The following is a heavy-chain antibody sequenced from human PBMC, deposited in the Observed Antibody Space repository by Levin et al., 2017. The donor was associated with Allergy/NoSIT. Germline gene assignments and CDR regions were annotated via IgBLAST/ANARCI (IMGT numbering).Heavy chain of an antibody. J-gene: IGHJ5*02. V-gene: IGHV3-15*01. D-gene: IGHD1-26*01. CDR1: GFTFSNAW. Sequence: GGSLRLSCAASGFTFSNAWMSWVRQAPGKGLEWVGRIKSKTDGGTTDYAAPVKGRFTISRDDSKNTLYLQMKSLKTEDTAVYYCTKDRNVMTPVGGFDPWGQGTLVTV. CDR3: TKDRNVMTPVGGFDP. CDR2: IKSKTDGGTT.